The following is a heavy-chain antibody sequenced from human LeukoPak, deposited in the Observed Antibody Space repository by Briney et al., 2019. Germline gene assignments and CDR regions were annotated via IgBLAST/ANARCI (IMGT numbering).Heavy chain of an antibody. D-gene: IGHD3-3*01. CDR1: GFTFSSYS. CDR3: ARDLTYYDFWSGYLGDAFDI. CDR2: ISSSSSYI. V-gene: IGHV3-21*01. Sequence: GGSLRLSCAASGFTFSSYSMNWVRQAPGKGLERVSSISSSSSYIYYADSVKGRFTISRDNAKNSLYLQMNSLRAEDTAVYYCARDLTYYDFWSGYLGDAFDIWGQGTMVTVSS. J-gene: IGHJ3*02.